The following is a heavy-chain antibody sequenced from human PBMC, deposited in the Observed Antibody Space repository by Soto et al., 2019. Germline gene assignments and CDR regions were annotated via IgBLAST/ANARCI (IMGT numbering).Heavy chain of an antibody. CDR1: GFTFSNYG. Sequence: GVSLRLSCAASGFTFSNYGMQWVRQAPGKGLEWVAVVSYDGNVKFYADSVKGRFTISRDNSKNTLYLQMNSLRTEDTAIYYCAKERTAKAAAEFDYWGQGTLVTVSS. CDR3: AKERTAKAAAEFDY. D-gene: IGHD6-25*01. J-gene: IGHJ4*02. CDR2: VSYDGNVK. V-gene: IGHV3-30*18.